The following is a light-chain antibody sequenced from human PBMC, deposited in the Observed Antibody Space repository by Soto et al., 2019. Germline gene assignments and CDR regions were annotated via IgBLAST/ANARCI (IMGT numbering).Light chain of an antibody. J-gene: IGKJ1*01. CDR2: AAT. CDR3: QQGYNTFWT. V-gene: IGKV1-39*01. CDR1: QPIGTS. Sequence: DMQINQSPSSLSGVAPPSVNLTFPSSQPIGTSLHWYQQKAGKAPKVLISAATKLQSGVPSRFTGGGSGTDFTLTISNLQTEDSATYYCQQGYNTFWTFGRGTKVDIK.